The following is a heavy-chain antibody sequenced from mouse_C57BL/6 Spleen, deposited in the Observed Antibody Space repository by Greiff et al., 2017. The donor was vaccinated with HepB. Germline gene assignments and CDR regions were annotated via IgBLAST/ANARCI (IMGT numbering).Heavy chain of an antibody. CDR3: ARDPYDYYFDY. CDR1: GYSITSGYY. CDR2: ISYDGSN. D-gene: IGHD2-4*01. V-gene: IGHV3-6*01. J-gene: IGHJ2*01. Sequence: VQLQQSGPGLVKPSQSLSLTCSVTGYSITSGYYWNWIRQFPGNKLEWMGYISYDGSNNYNPSLKNRISITRDTSKNQFFLKLNSVTTEDTATYYCARDPYDYYFDYWGQGTTLTVSS.